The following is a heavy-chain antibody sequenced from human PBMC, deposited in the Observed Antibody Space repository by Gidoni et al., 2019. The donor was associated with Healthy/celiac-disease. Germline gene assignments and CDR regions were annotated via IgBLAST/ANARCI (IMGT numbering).Heavy chain of an antibody. J-gene: IGHJ4*02. Sequence: EVQLVESGGGVGQPGGSLRLSCDASGFTVSSNYMSWLRQAPGKGLEVVSVIYSGGSTYYADSVKGRCTISRDNSKNTLYLQMHSLRAEDTAVYYCARDYPPAVNWGQGTLVTVSS. CDR1: GFTVSSNY. D-gene: IGHD3-16*02. V-gene: IGHV3-66*01. CDR2: IYSGGST. CDR3: ARDYPPAVN.